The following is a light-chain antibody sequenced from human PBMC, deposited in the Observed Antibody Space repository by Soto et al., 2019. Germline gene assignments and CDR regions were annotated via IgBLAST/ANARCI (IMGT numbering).Light chain of an antibody. CDR1: QSVSSN. CDR2: GAS. V-gene: IGKV3-15*01. J-gene: IGKJ5*01. Sequence: EIVMTQSPATLSVSPWERATLSCRASQSVSSNLAWYQQKPGQAPRLLIYGASTRATGIPARFSGSGSGTEFTLTISSLQSEDFAVYYCQQYNNWTPITFGQGTRLEIK. CDR3: QQYNNWTPIT.